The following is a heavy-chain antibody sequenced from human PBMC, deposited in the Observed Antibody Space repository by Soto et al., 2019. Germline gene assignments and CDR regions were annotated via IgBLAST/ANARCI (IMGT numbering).Heavy chain of an antibody. CDR2: ISGSGGST. V-gene: IGHV3-23*01. CDR1: GFTFSSYA. Sequence: GGSLRLSCAASGFTFSSYAMSWVRQAPGKGLEWVSAISGSGGSTYYADSVKGRFTISRDNSKNTLYLQMNSLRAEDTAVYYCAKDVLHCSSTSCDNYYYYGMDVWGQGTTVTVSS. CDR3: AKDVLHCSSTSCDNYYYYGMDV. D-gene: IGHD2-2*01. J-gene: IGHJ6*02.